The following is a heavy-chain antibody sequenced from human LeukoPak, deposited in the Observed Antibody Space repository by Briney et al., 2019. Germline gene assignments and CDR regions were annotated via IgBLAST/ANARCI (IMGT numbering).Heavy chain of an antibody. CDR2: ISSSGSTI. J-gene: IGHJ6*03. Sequence: PGGSLRLSCAASGFTFSDYYMSWIRQAPGKGLEWVSYISSSGSTIYYADSVKGRFTISRDNAKNSLYLQMNSLRAEDTAVYYCARVPYYCSGGSCTTYYYYMDVWGKGTTVTISS. V-gene: IGHV3-11*01. D-gene: IGHD2-15*01. CDR3: ARVPYYCSGGSCTTYYYYMDV. CDR1: GFTFSDYY.